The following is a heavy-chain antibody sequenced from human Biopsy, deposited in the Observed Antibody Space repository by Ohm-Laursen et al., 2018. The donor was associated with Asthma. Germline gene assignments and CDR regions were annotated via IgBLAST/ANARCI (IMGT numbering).Heavy chain of an antibody. CDR1: GFTFRSYA. D-gene: IGHD6-6*01. V-gene: IGHV3-33*08. J-gene: IGHJ6*02. CDR3: ARKIAARGGMGV. CDR2: IWYDGRKK. Sequence: LSLTCAASGFTFRSYAMHWVRQAPGKGLEWVSFIWYDGRKKTYADSVKGRFTISRDNSKNTLYLQMNSLRAEDTAVYYCARKIAARGGMGVWGQGTTVTVSS.